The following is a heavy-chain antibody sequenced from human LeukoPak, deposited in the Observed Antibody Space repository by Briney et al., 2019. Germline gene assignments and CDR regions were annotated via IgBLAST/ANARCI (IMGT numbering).Heavy chain of an antibody. J-gene: IGHJ4*02. CDR1: GYTFTTYA. V-gene: IGHV7-4-1*02. CDR3: ARVVSSLSIAAPY. Sequence: EASVKVSCKASGYTFTTYAMSWVRQAPGQGLEWMGWINTNTGNPTYAQGFTGRFVFSLDTSVSTAYLQITSLKAEDTAVYYCARVVSSLSIAAPYWGQGTLVTVSS. D-gene: IGHD6-6*01. CDR2: INTNTGNP.